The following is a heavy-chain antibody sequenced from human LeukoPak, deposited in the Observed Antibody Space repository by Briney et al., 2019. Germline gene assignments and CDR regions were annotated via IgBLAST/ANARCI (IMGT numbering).Heavy chain of an antibody. D-gene: IGHD2-15*01. J-gene: IGHJ4*02. CDR2: IRSTANGYAT. Sequence: GGSLRLSCAASGFTFSGSALHWVRQASGKGLEWVGRIRSTANGYATAYAASVKGRFTISRDDSKNTAYLQMNSLRAEDTAVYYCARARGVVAAPWVIRYFDYWGQGTLVTVSS. CDR3: ARARGVVAAPWVIRYFDY. V-gene: IGHV3-73*01. CDR1: GFTFSGSA.